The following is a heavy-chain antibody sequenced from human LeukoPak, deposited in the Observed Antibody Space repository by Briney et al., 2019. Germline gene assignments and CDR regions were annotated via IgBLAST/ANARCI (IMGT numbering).Heavy chain of an antibody. V-gene: IGHV3-7*01. CDR1: GFTFRNYW. J-gene: IGHJ4*02. CDR3: ARDDGFSSYSY. CDR2: MDLDGSQT. D-gene: IGHD3-10*01. Sequence: GGSLRLSCAASGFTFRNYWMTWVRQAPGKGLEWVANMDLDGSQTYYVDSVKGRFIISRDNAKNSLYLQMNSLTAEDTATYYCARDDGFSSYSYWGQGTLVTVSS.